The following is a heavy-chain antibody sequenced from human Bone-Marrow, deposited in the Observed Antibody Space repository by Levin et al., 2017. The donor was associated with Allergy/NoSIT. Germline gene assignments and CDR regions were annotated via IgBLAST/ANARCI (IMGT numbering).Heavy chain of an antibody. V-gene: IGHV3-21*01. CDR2: ISSSSSYI. J-gene: IGHJ6*02. Sequence: PGGSLRLSCAASGFTFSSYSMNWVRQAPGKGLEWVSSISSSSSYIYYADSVKGRFTISRDNAKNSLYLQMNSLRAEDTAVYYCARDRDIVVVSQNYYYYYGMDVWGQGTTVTVSS. CDR3: ARDRDIVVVSQNYYYYYGMDV. D-gene: IGHD2-2*01. CDR1: GFTFSSYS.